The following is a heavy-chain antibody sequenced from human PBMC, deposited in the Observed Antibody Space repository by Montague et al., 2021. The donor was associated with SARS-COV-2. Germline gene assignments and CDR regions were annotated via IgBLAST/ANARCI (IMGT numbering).Heavy chain of an antibody. V-gene: IGHV6-1*01. CDR2: TYYRSKWYN. J-gene: IGHJ4*02. CDR3: TQERGPGRTTWRYFDY. CDR1: GDSVSSNIAA. D-gene: IGHD1-14*01. Sequence: CAISGDSVSSNIAAWNWIRQSPSRGLEWLGRTYYRSKWYNDYAVSVRSRITISPDTSKNQFSLQLNSVTPEDTAVYYCTQERGPGRTTWRYFDYWGQGTLVPVSS.